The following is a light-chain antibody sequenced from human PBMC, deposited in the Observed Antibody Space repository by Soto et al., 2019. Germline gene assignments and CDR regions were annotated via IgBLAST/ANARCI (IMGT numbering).Light chain of an antibody. CDR1: SGSIATNY. J-gene: IGLJ2*01. Sequence: NFMLTQPHSVSASPGKTVTISCTGSSGSIATNYVQWYQQRPGSAPTTVIYEDTQRPSGVPERFSGSIDSSSNSASLTISGTKTEDEADYYCQSYDGSNPDVVFGGGTKLTVL. CDR2: EDT. CDR3: QSYDGSNPDVV. V-gene: IGLV6-57*02.